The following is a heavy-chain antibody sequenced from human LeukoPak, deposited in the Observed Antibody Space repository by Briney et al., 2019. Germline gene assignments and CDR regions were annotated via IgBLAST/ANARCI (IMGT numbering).Heavy chain of an antibody. V-gene: IGHV4-59*12. D-gene: IGHD3-22*01. CDR2: IYYSGST. Sequence: SETLSLTCTVSGGSISSYYWSWIRQPPGKGLEWIGYIYYSGSTNYNPSLKSRVTISVDTSKNQFSLKLSSVTAADTAVYYWASDDSSGLWGYWSQGTLVTVSS. CDR1: GGSISSYY. CDR3: ASDDSSGLWGY. J-gene: IGHJ4*02.